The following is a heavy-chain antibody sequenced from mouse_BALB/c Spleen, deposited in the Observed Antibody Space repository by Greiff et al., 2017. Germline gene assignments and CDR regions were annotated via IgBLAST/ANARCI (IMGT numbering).Heavy chain of an antibody. J-gene: IGHJ1*01. D-gene: IGHD1-1*01. CDR3: ARDLNHYGSSYWYFDV. CDR1: GFSLTSYG. V-gene: IGHV2-9*02. Sequence: VQVVESGPGLVAPSQSLSITCTVSGFSLTSYGVHWVRQPPGKGLEWLGVIWAGVSTNYNSALMSRLSISKDNSKSQVFLKMNSLQTDDTAMYYCARDLNHYGSSYWYFDVWGAGTTVTVSS. CDR2: IWAGVST.